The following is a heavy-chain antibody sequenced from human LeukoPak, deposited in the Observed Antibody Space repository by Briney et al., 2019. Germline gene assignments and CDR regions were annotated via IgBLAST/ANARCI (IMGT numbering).Heavy chain of an antibody. J-gene: IGHJ5*02. Sequence: GGSLRLSCAASGFTFSRFWMTWVRQAPGKGLEWVANINQDGSEKYYVDSVKGRFTISRDNAKNSLYLQMNSLRAEDTAVYYCAREVAARRLGSWFDPWGQGTLVAVSS. CDR1: GFTFSRFW. CDR3: AREVAARRLGSWFDP. D-gene: IGHD6-6*01. CDR2: INQDGSEK. V-gene: IGHV3-7*01.